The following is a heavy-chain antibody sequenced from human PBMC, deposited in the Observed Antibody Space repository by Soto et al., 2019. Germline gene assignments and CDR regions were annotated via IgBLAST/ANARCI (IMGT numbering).Heavy chain of an antibody. D-gene: IGHD2-21*02. CDR3: ARDLWVVVTAIPWYYYGMDV. J-gene: IGHJ6*02. Sequence: ASVKVSCKASGYTFTSYGISWVRQAPGQGLEWMGWISAYNGYTNYAQKLQGRVTMTTDTSTSTAYMELRSLRSDDTAVYYCARDLWVVVTAIPWYYYGMDVWGQGTTVTVSS. CDR1: GYTFTSYG. V-gene: IGHV1-18*01. CDR2: ISAYNGYT.